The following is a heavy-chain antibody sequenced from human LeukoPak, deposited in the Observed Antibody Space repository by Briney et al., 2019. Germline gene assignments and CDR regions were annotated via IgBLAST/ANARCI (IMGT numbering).Heavy chain of an antibody. Sequence: PGRSLRLSCAASGFTFSSYGMHWFRQAPGKGLEWVAVIWYDGSKKYYADSVKGRFTISRDNSKNTLYLQMNSLRAEDTAIYYCAKEIWSYNGLDVWGQGTTVTVSS. V-gene: IGHV3-33*06. D-gene: IGHD2-8*02. CDR1: GFTFSSYG. CDR3: AKEIWSYNGLDV. CDR2: IWYDGSKK. J-gene: IGHJ6*02.